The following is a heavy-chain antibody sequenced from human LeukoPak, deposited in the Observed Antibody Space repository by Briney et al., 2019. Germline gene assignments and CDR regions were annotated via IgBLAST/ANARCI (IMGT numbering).Heavy chain of an antibody. V-gene: IGHV4-4*07. CDR1: GGSISSYY. CDR3: ARETASQRRAFDI. D-gene: IGHD5-18*01. CDR2: IYTSAST. J-gene: IGHJ3*02. Sequence: VEPSETLSLTCSVSGGSISSYYWNWIRQPAGKGLEWIGRIYTSASTYSNPSLNSRITLSVDTSRNQFSLKLSSVTAADTAVYYCARETASQRRAFDIWGQGTMVTVSS.